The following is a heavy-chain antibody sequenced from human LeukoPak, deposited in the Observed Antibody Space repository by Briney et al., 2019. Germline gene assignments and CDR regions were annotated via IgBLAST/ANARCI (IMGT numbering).Heavy chain of an antibody. CDR1: GGSISSYY. CDR3: ARELVPAAHRYYYYGMDV. CDR2: IYTSGST. V-gene: IGHV4-4*07. Sequence: SETLSLTCTVSGGSISSYYWSWIRQPAGKGLEWIGRIYTSGSTNYNPSLKSRVTMSVDTSKNQFSLKLSSVTAADTAVYYCARELVPAAHRYYYYGMDVWGQGTTVTVSS. D-gene: IGHD2-2*01. J-gene: IGHJ6*02.